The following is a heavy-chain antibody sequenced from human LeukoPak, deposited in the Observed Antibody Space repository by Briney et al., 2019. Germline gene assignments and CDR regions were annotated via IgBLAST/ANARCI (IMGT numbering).Heavy chain of an antibody. V-gene: IGHV3-74*01. Sequence: GGSLRLACATSGFTFSNYWMHWVRQAPGKGLVWVSRINGDGSTTNYADSVKGRFTISRDNSKGTLYLQMHSLRAEDTAISYCAARPPTPPRFPSWGQGTLVTVSS. J-gene: IGHJ5*02. CDR2: INGDGSTT. CDR1: GFTFSNYW. D-gene: IGHD3-3*01. CDR3: AARPPTPPRFPS.